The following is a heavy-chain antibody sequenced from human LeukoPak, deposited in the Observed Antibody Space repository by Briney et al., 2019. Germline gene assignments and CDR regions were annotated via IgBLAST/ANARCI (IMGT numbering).Heavy chain of an antibody. J-gene: IGHJ3*02. CDR1: GLTFNNAW. CDR2: IRSKAAGGTS. D-gene: IGHD2-2*01. Sequence: GSLRLSCAVSGLTFNNAWFSWVRQSPGKGLEWIGRIRSKAAGGTSDYPAPVKGGFIISRDDSKNTLYLQMNSLKTEDTAVYYCATDRADCTSTTCYHAFDIWGQGTTVTVSS. V-gene: IGHV3-15*01. CDR3: ATDRADCTSTTCYHAFDI.